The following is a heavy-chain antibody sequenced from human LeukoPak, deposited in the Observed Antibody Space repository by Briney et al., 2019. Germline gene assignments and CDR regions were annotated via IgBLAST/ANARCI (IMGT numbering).Heavy chain of an antibody. D-gene: IGHD3-10*01. Sequence: GGSLRLSCTASGFTFGDYVMSWVRQAPGKGLEWVGSIRSKAYGGTTEYAASVKGRFTISRDDSKSIAYLQMNILKTEDTAVYYCSRGYYYGSGTPVWFDPWGQGTLVTVSS. CDR3: SRGYYYGSGTPVWFDP. CDR1: GFTFGDYV. J-gene: IGHJ5*02. V-gene: IGHV3-49*04. CDR2: IRSKAYGGTT.